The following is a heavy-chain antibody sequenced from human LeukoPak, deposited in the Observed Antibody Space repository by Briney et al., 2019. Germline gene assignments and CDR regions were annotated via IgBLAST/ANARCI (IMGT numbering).Heavy chain of an antibody. J-gene: IGHJ5*02. CDR1: GFSLSTSGMC. D-gene: IGHD3-3*01. V-gene: IGHV2-70*11. CDR2: IDWDDDK. CDR3: ALTRVYDFWSGYYGAYNWFDP. Sequence: SGPALVKPTQTLTLTCTFSGFSLSTSGMCVSWIRQPPGKALEWLARIDWDDDKYYSTSLKTRLTISKDTSKNQVVLTMTNMDPVDTATYYCALTRVYDFWSGYYGAYNWFDPWGQGTLVTVSS.